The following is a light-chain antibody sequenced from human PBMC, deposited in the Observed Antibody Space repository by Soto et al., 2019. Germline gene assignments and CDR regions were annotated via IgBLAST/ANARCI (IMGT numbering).Light chain of an antibody. J-gene: IGKJ1*01. CDR1: QSVSSSY. V-gene: IGKV3-20*01. CDR2: GAS. CDR3: QQYGSSPWT. Sequence: ETVLTQSPATLSLSQGERATLSCRASQSVSSSYLAWYQQKPGQAPRLLIYGASSRATGTPDRFSGSGSGTDFTLTISRLEPEDFAVYYCQQYGSSPWTFGQVTKVDIK.